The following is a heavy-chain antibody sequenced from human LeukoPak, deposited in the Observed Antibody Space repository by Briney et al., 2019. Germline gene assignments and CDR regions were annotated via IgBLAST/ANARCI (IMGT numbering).Heavy chain of an antibody. CDR1: GYTFTSYY. Sequence: ASVKVSCKASGYTFTSYYMHWVRQTPGQGLEWMGIINPTTGDTTYAQKFQGRLTMTRDMSTSTVYMELSSLTSEDTAVFYCARYGFSAVWQGGWHAFDIWGQGTVVTVSS. J-gene: IGHJ3*02. CDR2: INPTTGDT. CDR3: ARYGFSAVWQGGWHAFDI. V-gene: IGHV1-46*01. D-gene: IGHD2-15*01.